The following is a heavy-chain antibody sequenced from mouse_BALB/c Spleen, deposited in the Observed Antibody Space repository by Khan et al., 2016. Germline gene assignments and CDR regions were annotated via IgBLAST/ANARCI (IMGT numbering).Heavy chain of an antibody. CDR1: GYSITSDYA. J-gene: IGHJ2*01. V-gene: IGHV3-2*02. D-gene: IGHD2-14*01. CDR2: ISYSGST. CDR3: ARGTYYRSYFDY. Sequence: EVQLQESGPGLVKPSQSLSLTCTVTGYSITSDYAWNWIRQFPGNKLEWMGYISYSGSTSYNPSLKSRISIPRDTSKNQFFLQLNSVTTEDTATYYCARGTYYRSYFDYWGQGTTLTVSS.